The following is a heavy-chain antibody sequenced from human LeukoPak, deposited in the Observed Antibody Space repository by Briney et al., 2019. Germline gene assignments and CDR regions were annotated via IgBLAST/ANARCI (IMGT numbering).Heavy chain of an antibody. J-gene: IGHJ4*02. Sequence: GGSLRLSCAASGFTFDDYAMHWVRQAPGKGLVWVAGISWNSGSIGYADSVTGRFTISRDNAKKSLYLQMNSLRAEDTALYYCAKDMGYDILTDYSAFDYWGQGTLVTVSS. CDR1: GFTFDDYA. D-gene: IGHD3-9*01. V-gene: IGHV3-9*01. CDR2: ISWNSGSI. CDR3: AKDMGYDILTDYSAFDY.